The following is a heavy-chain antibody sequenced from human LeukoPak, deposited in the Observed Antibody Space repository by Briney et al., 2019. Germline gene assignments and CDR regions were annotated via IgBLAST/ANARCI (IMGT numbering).Heavy chain of an antibody. Sequence: PGGSLRLSCAASGFSVNTNYMSWVRQAPGKGLEWIGSIYYSGSTYYNPSLKSRVTISVDTSKNQFSLKLSSVTAADTAVYYCARDHPQTSGYYFDYWGQGTLVTVSS. V-gene: IGHV4-39*07. J-gene: IGHJ4*02. CDR3: ARDHPQTSGYYFDY. CDR2: IYYSGST. D-gene: IGHD3-10*01. CDR1: GFSVNTNY.